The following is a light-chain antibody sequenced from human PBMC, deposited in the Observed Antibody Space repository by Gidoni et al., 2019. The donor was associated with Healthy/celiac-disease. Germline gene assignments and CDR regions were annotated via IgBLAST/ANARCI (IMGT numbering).Light chain of an antibody. CDR1: QSVSSSY. V-gene: IGKV3-20*01. CDR2: GAS. Sequence: EIVLTQSPGTLSLSPGERATLSCRASQSVSSSYLAWYQQKPGQAPRLLIYGASSRATGIPDRFSGSGSGTDFTLTISRLEPKDFAVYYCQQYGSLFGQGTRLEIK. J-gene: IGKJ5*01. CDR3: QQYGSL.